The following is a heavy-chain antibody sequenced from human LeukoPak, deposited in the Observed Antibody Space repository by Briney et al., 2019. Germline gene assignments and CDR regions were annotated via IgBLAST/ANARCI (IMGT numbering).Heavy chain of an antibody. CDR2: IYYSGST. CDR3: ARSITSSWYGDFQH. V-gene: IGHV4-59*01. J-gene: IGHJ1*01. CDR1: GGSMSGCF. Sequence: SETLSLTCTVSGGSMSGCFWSWIRQPPGKGLEWVGYIYYSGSTNYNPSLKSRVTISVDTSKNQFSLKLSSVTAADTAVYYCARSITSSWYGDFQHWGQGTLVTVSS. D-gene: IGHD6-13*01.